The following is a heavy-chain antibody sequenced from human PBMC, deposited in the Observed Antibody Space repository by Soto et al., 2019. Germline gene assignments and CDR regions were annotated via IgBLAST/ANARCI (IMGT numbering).Heavy chain of an antibody. CDR3: LRGKMREMATTLRDKWFDP. V-gene: IGHV1-69*01. CDR1: GDTFNNHA. CDR2: IIPIIGTS. J-gene: IGHJ5*02. Sequence: QVQLVQSGAEVKRPGSSVKVSCKASGDTFNNHAINWVRQAPGQGLEWMGGIIPIIGTSNYAQKFQGRVTITADESTRTAYMELSSLRSEDTAIYYCLRGKMREMATTLRDKWFDPWGQGTLVTVSS. D-gene: IGHD1-1*01.